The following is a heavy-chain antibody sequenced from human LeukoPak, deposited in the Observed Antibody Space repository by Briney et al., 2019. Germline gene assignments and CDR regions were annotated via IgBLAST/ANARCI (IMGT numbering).Heavy chain of an antibody. CDR3: ARDQYSGHWYYALDI. D-gene: IGHD6-19*01. CDR1: GFTFSSYS. CDR2: ISSSISVI. J-gene: IGHJ3*02. Sequence: PGGSLRLSCAASGFTFSSYSMNWVRQAPGKGREGVSYISSSISVIYYADSVKGRFTISRDNAKNSLYLQMNSLRDEDTAVYYCARDQYSGHWYYALDIWGQGTMVTVSS. V-gene: IGHV3-48*02.